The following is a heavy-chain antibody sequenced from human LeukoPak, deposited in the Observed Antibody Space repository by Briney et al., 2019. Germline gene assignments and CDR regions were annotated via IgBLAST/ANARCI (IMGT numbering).Heavy chain of an antibody. J-gene: IGHJ5*02. CDR1: GGSISSSNW. CDR3: AILGDYGDYPFDP. CDR2: IYHSGST. Sequence: SETLSLTCAVSGGSISSSNWWSWVRQPPGKGLEWNGEIYHSGSTNYNPSLKSRVTISVNKSKNQFSLKPSSVTAADTAVYYCAILGDYGDYPFDPWGQGTLVTVSS. D-gene: IGHD4-17*01. V-gene: IGHV4-4*02.